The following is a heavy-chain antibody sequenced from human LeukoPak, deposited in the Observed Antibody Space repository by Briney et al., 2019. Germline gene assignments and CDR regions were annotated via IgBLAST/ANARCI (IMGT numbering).Heavy chain of an antibody. J-gene: IGHJ6*03. CDR1: GFTFSSYS. Sequence: GGSLRLSCAASGFTFSSYSINWVRQAPGKGLEWVSSISRSSSYIYYADSVKGRFTISRDSARNSLYLQMSSLRAEDAAVYYCARGDYDFWSGYIRGYYMDVWGKGTTVTVSS. V-gene: IGHV3-21*01. D-gene: IGHD3-3*01. CDR2: ISRSSSYI. CDR3: ARGDYDFWSGYIRGYYMDV.